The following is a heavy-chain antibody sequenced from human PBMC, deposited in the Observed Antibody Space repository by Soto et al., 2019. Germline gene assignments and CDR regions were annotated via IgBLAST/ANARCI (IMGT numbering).Heavy chain of an antibody. CDR2: ISSNGGST. Sequence: EVQLVESGGGLVQPGGSLRLSCVASGFTFSSFAMHWVRQAPEKGLEYVSAISSNGGSTYYANSVKGRFTISRDNSKNTLYLQMGSLRAEAIAVYYCARDGIAAVGEVYYYGMDVRGQGTTVTVSS. CDR3: ARDGIAAVGEVYYYGMDV. J-gene: IGHJ6*02. CDR1: GFTFSSFA. D-gene: IGHD6-13*01. V-gene: IGHV3-64*01.